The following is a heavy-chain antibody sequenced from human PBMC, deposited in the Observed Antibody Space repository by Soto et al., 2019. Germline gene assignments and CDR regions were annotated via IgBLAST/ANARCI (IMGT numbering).Heavy chain of an antibody. J-gene: IGHJ4*02. V-gene: IGHV3-23*01. CDR1: GFAFSSYA. Sequence: EVQLLESGGGLVQPGGSLKLSCAASGFAFSSYAMSWIRQAPGKGLEWVSAISGSGGSTYYADSVKGRFTISRDNSKNTLYLQMNSLRAEDTAVYYCAKGYDYVWEYYFDYWGQGTLVTVSS. CDR2: ISGSGGST. D-gene: IGHD3-16*01. CDR3: AKGYDYVWEYYFDY.